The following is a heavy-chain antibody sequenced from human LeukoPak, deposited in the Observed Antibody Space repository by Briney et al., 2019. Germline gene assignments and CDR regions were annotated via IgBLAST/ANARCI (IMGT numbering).Heavy chain of an antibody. V-gene: IGHV4-59*01. CDR1: GGSISSYY. J-gene: IGHJ6*03. Sequence: SETLSLTCTVSGGSISSYYWSWIRQPPGKGLEWIGYIYYSGSTNYNPSLKSRVTISVDTSKNQFSLKLSSVTAADTAVYYCARGYTGITMVRGVDYYYYMDVWGKGTTVTVSS. CDR3: ARGYTGITMVRGVDYYYYMDV. D-gene: IGHD3-10*01. CDR2: IYYSGST.